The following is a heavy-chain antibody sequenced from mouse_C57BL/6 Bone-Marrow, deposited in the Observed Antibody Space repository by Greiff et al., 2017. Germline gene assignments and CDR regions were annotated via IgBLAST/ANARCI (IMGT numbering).Heavy chain of an antibody. D-gene: IGHD1-2*01. CDR2: IHPNGGST. CDR3: AALLLRPFDY. J-gene: IGHJ2*01. CDR1: GYTFTSYW. V-gene: IGHV1-64*01. Sequence: QVQLQQPGAELVKPGASVKLSCKASGYTFTSYWMHWVQQRPGQGLEWIGMIHPNGGSTNYNEQFKSKATLTVDQSSSKAYMQLSSLTSEDAAVYYCAALLLRPFDYWGKGTTLTVSS.